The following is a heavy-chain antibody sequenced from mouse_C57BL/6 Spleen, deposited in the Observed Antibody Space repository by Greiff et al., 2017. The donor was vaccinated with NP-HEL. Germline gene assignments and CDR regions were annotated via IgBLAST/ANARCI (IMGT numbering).Heavy chain of an antibody. V-gene: IGHV3-6*01. CDR3: AREGYYGSGYYFDY. D-gene: IGHD1-1*01. J-gene: IGHJ2*01. CDR1: GYSITSGYY. CDR2: ISYDGSN. Sequence: ESGPGLVKPSQSLSLTCSVTGYSITSGYYWNWIRQFPGNKLEWMRYISYDGSNNYNPSLKNRISITRDTSKNQFFLKLNSVTTEDTATYYCAREGYYGSGYYFDYWGQGTTLTVSS.